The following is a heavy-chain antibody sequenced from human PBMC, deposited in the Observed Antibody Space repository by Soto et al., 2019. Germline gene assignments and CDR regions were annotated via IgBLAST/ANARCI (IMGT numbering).Heavy chain of an antibody. CDR3: AKVVDQQLVRLGLDY. V-gene: IGHV3-30*18. D-gene: IGHD1-1*01. CDR2: ISHEGNNK. Sequence: QEQLVESGGGVVQPGRSLRLSCAASGFTFRIYAMHWVRQAAGKGLEWVAAISHEGNNKYYVDTVKGRFTISRDNSKYTLYLQMDSLKPEATAVYFCAKVVDQQLVRLGLDYWGQGTRVTVS. CDR1: GFTFRIYA. J-gene: IGHJ4*02.